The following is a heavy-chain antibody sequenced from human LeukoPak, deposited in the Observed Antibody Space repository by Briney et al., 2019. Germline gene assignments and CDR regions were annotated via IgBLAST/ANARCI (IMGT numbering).Heavy chain of an antibody. CDR1: GFSFSDYW. J-gene: IGHJ4*02. Sequence: GGSLRLSCGASGFSFSDYWMSWVRQAPEKGLEWVANIKGDGSEENYVDSVKGRFTISRDNAKNSLYLQMNSLRVEDTAVYYCVSFDYYDVSVPVHWGQGTLVTVSS. V-gene: IGHV3-7*01. CDR3: VSFDYYDVSVPVH. CDR2: IKGDGSEE. D-gene: IGHD3-22*01.